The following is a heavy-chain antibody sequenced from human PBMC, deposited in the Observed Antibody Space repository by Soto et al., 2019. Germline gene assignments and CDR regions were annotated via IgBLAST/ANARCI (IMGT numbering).Heavy chain of an antibody. J-gene: IGHJ4*02. V-gene: IGHV3-11*01. CDR1: GFTLSDHY. CDR3: ARDIRGAN. Sequence: NPGGSLRLSCAASGFTLSDHYMTWVRQVPGKGLEWVSYISASSTTIYYADSVKGRFTISRDNAKNSLFLQMNSLRAEDTAVYYCARDIRGANWGQGTLVTVSS. CDR2: ISASSTTI.